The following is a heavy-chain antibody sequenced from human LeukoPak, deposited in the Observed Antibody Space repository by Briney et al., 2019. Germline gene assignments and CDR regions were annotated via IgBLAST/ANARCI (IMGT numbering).Heavy chain of an antibody. D-gene: IGHD3-3*01. V-gene: IGHV3-64*01. CDR2: ITGNGGDT. J-gene: IGHJ4*02. CDR1: GFTFRNYA. CDR3: AIGRGSDDCCSGYLGN. Sequence: GGSLRLSCAASGFTFRNYAMHWVRQAPGKGLEYVSAITGNGGDTYYANPVKGRFTISRDNSKSTLYLQMGSLRADDMAVYYCAIGRGSDDCCSGYLGNSGQGTLGTVSP.